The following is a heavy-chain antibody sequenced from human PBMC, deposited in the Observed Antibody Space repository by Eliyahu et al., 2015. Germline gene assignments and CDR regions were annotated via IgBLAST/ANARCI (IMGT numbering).Heavy chain of an antibody. J-gene: IGHJ4*02. CDR1: GGSISSSSYY. V-gene: IGHV4-39*01. Sequence: LQLQESGPGLVKPSETLSLTCTVSGGSISSSSYYWGWIRQPPGKGLEWIGSIYYSGSTYYNPSLKSRVTISVDTSKNQFSLKLSSVTAADTAVYYCARQEGGSYPLDFDYWGQGTLVTVSS. D-gene: IGHD1-26*01. CDR3: ARQEGGSYPLDFDY. CDR2: IYYSGST.